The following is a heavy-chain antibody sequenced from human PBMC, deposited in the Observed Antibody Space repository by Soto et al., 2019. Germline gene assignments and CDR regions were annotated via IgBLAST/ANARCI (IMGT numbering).Heavy chain of an antibody. CDR1: GFTFSIYW. Sequence: EVPLVESGGGLVQPGGSLRLSCAASGFTFSIYWMHWVRQAPGKGLVWVSRMNMDGSRTSYADFAKGRFTISRDDAKSTVYLQMSNLRAEDTAVYYCVRGDGDRDDGHGYLGRHWGQGTLVTVSS. J-gene: IGHJ4*02. V-gene: IGHV3-74*01. CDR2: MNMDGSRT. CDR3: VRGDGDRDDGHGYLGRH. D-gene: IGHD3-16*01.